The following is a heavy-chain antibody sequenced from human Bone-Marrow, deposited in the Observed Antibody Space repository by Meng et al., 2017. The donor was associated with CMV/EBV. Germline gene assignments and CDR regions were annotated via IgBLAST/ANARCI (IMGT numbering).Heavy chain of an antibody. Sequence: GGSLRLSCAASGFTFSSYSMNWVRQAPGKGLEWVSSISGSSSYIYYADSVKGRFTISRDNAKNSLYLQMNSLRAEDTAVYYCAREGTADDAFDIWGQGTMVTVSS. CDR2: ISGSSSYI. D-gene: IGHD1/OR15-1a*01. CDR1: GFTFSSYS. V-gene: IGHV3-21*01. CDR3: AREGTADDAFDI. J-gene: IGHJ3*02.